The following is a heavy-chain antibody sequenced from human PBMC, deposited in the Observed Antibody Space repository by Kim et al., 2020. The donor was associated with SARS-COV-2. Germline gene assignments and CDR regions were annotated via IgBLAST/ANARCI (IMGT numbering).Heavy chain of an antibody. Sequence: ASVKVSCKASGYTFTSYDINWVRQAAGQGLEWMGWMNPNSGDTGYAQKFQGRVTMTRNNSISTAYMELSSLRSEDTAFYYCARTGYYYDSSGHLGYFYYYGLDVGGQGTTVTVSS. J-gene: IGHJ6*02. CDR3: ARTGYYYDSSGHLGYFYYYGLDV. CDR2: MNPNSGDT. V-gene: IGHV1-8*01. D-gene: IGHD3-22*01. CDR1: GYTFTSYD.